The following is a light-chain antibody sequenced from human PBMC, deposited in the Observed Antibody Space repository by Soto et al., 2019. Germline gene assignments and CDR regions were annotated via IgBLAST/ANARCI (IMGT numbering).Light chain of an antibody. J-gene: IGKJ1*01. CDR2: APS. Sequence: AIQMTQSPSSLSASVGDRVTITCRASQAIRNDLGWYQQKPGKAPKLLIYAPSSLQSGVPSRFSGSGSGTDFTLTISSLQPEDFATYYCLQDYNYPRTFGQGTKVEIK. CDR3: LQDYNYPRT. V-gene: IGKV1-6*01. CDR1: QAIRND.